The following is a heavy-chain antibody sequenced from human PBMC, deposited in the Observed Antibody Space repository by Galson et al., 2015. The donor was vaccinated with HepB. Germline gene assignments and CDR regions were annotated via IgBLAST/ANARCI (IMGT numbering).Heavy chain of an antibody. Sequence: SVKVSCKASGDTFSSYAISWARQAPGQGLEWMGGIIPIFGTANYAQKFQGRVTITADESTSTAYMELSSLRSEDTAVYYCARDKVISELDYYYGMDVWGQGTTVTVSS. CDR2: IIPIFGTA. V-gene: IGHV1-69*13. J-gene: IGHJ6*02. CDR1: GDTFSSYA. CDR3: ARDKVISELDYYYGMDV. D-gene: IGHD3-3*02.